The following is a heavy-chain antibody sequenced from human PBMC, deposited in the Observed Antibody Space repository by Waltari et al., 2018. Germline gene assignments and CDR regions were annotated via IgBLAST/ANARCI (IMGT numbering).Heavy chain of an antibody. CDR2: ISTSGNTA. J-gene: IGHJ1*01. CDR1: GFHFTSYE. CDR3: ARRSRFSGSPLGH. Sequence: EVQLVESGGGLVQPGGSLRLPGAASGFHFTSYEMNWVRQAPGKGLEWVSYISTSGNTANYTDSVKGRFSISRDNAKNSVTLQMNSLRVEDTAVYYCARRSRFSGSPLGHWGQGTLVIVSS. D-gene: IGHD1-26*01. V-gene: IGHV3-48*03.